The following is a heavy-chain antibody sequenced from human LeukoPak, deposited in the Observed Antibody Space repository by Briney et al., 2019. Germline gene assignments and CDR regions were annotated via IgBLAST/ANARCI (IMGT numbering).Heavy chain of an antibody. CDR1: GYTFTGYY. V-gene: IGHV1-2*04. Sequence: ASVKVSCKASGYTFTGYYMHWVRQASGQGLEWMGWINPNSGGTNYAQKFQGWVTMTRDTSISTAYMELSRLRSDDTAVYYCARGSIDGSGSYYDNWFDPWGQGTLVTVSS. J-gene: IGHJ5*02. CDR2: INPNSGGT. D-gene: IGHD3-10*01. CDR3: ARGSIDGSGSYYDNWFDP.